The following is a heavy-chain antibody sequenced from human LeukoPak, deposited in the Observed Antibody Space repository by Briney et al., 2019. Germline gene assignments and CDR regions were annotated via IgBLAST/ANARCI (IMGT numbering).Heavy chain of an antibody. CDR3: ARDHSSSWYTRGSLDY. D-gene: IGHD6-13*01. CDR1: GFTFSCCG. J-gene: IGHJ4*02. V-gene: IGHV3-30*02. Sequence: GGSLRLSCAASGFTFSCCGIYWVRQAPGKGLEWVTFVRNDGSDKYYADSVKGRFTISRDNSKNTLYLQMNSLRAEDTAVYYCARDHSSSWYTRGSLDYWGQGTLVTVSS. CDR2: VRNDGSDK.